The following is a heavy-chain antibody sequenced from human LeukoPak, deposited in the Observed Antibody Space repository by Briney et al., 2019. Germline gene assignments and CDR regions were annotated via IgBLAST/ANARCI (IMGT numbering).Heavy chain of an antibody. CDR2: IKQDGSEE. V-gene: IGHV3-7*03. CDR3: ASALGPGAFDI. Sequence: GGSLRLSCAASGFTFSSYWMSWVRQAPGKGLEWVANIKQDGSEEYYVDSVKGRFTISRDNAKNSLYLQMNSLRAEDTAVYYCASALGPGAFDIWGQGTMVTVSS. J-gene: IGHJ3*02. D-gene: IGHD1-14*01. CDR1: GFTFSSYW.